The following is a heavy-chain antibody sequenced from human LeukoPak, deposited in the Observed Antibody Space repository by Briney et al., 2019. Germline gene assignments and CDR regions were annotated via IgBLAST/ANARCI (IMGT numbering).Heavy chain of an antibody. D-gene: IGHD2-21*01. V-gene: IGHV4-34*01. Sequence: SETLSLTYAVYGGSLDIYYWMFVRQPPGRGLHWIGEITYRRSADYNPSLKSRASITIDAPQRQISLKLTSVTAADTAVYYCAGYGGDWNFDFDSWGQGTLVSVSP. CDR2: ITYRRSA. CDR1: GGSLDIYY. CDR3: AGYGGDWNFDFDS. J-gene: IGHJ4*02.